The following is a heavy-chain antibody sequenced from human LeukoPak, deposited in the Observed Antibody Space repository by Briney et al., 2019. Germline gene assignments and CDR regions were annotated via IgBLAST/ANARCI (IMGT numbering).Heavy chain of an antibody. CDR1: GFTFSSYG. CDR2: IWYDGSNK. J-gene: IGHJ5*02. D-gene: IGHD3-22*01. Sequence: PGGSLRLSCAASGFTFSSYGMHWVRQAPGKGLEWVAAIWYDGSNKYYADSVKGRFTISRDNSKNTLYLQMNSLRAEDTAVYYCARGDYYDSSGYLNWFDPWGQGTLVTVSS. CDR3: ARGDYYDSSGYLNWFDP. V-gene: IGHV3-33*01.